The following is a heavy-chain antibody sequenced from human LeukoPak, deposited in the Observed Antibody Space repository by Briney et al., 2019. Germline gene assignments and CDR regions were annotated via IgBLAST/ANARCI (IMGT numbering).Heavy chain of an antibody. Sequence: GSSVKVSCKASGGTFSSYAISWVRQAPGQGLEWMGRIIPIFGIANYAQKFQGRVTITADKSTSTAYMELSSLRSEDTAVYYCARDARQQLVNWFDPWGQGTLVTVSS. CDR3: ARDARQQLVNWFDP. D-gene: IGHD6-13*01. J-gene: IGHJ5*02. CDR2: IIPIFGIA. CDR1: GGTFSSYA. V-gene: IGHV1-69*04.